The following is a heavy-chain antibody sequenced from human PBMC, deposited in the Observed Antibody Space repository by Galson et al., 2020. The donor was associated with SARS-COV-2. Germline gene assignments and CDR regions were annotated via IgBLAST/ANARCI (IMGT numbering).Heavy chain of an antibody. V-gene: IGHV4-34*01. CDR1: GGSFSGHY. CDR2: INHSGST. CDR3: VRASRPPVVLVFIGGPNNFDY. J-gene: IGHJ4*02. Sequence: AAETLSLTCAVYGGSFSGHYWNWIRQSPGKGLEWIGEINHSGSTNYISSLKRRVTMSVDRAKNQFSPKLRSVTAADTAVYYWVRASRPPVVLVFIGGPNNFDYWSQGILVTVSS. D-gene: IGHD2-15*01.